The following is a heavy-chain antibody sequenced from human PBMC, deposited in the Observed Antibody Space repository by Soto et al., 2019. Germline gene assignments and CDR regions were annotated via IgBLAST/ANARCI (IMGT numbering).Heavy chain of an antibody. CDR3: ARDGIAAAGTPDY. J-gene: IGHJ4*02. Sequence: GGSLRLSCAASGFTFSSYGMHWVRQAPGKGLEWVAVIWYDGSNKYYADSVKGRFTISRDNSKNTLYLQMNSLRAEDTAVYYCARDGIAAAGTPDYWGQGTLVTVSS. D-gene: IGHD6-13*01. CDR1: GFTFSSYG. CDR2: IWYDGSNK. V-gene: IGHV3-33*01.